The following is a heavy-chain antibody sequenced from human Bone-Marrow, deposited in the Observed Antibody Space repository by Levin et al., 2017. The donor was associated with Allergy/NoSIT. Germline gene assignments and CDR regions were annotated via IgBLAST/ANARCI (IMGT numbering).Heavy chain of an antibody. CDR3: AKLVIVAAGRYFAY. J-gene: IGHJ4*02. Sequence: SLKISCAASGFTFDDYAMHWVRHAPGKGLEWVSGMSWSSGSIAYADSVKGRFTISRDSAKKTLYLQMDSLRPEDTAFYYCAKLVIVAAGRYFAYWGQGTLVTVSS. CDR1: GFTFDDYA. V-gene: IGHV3-9*01. CDR2: MSWSSGSI. D-gene: IGHD2-21*01.